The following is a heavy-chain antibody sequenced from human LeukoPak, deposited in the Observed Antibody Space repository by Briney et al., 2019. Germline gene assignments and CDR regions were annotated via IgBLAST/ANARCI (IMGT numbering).Heavy chain of an antibody. CDR3: ARVVRVDSSGWYRFYYYGMDV. J-gene: IGHJ6*04. CDR2: ISSSSSYI. D-gene: IGHD6-19*01. V-gene: IGHV3-21*01. CDR1: GFTFSSYS. Sequence: GGSLRLSCAASGFTFSSYSMNWVRQAPGKGLEWVSSISSSSSYIYYADSVKGRFTIPRDNAKNSLYLQMNSLRAEDTAVYYCARVVRVDSSGWYRFYYYGMDVWGKGTTVTVSS.